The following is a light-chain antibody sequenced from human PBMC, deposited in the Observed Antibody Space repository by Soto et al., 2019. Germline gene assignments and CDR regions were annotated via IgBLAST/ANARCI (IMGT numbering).Light chain of an antibody. CDR2: DAS. Sequence: AIQLTQSPSSLSASVGDRVTITCRASQSISSALAWYQQKPGKAPKLLIYDASSLESGVPSRFSGSGSGTDFTLTISSLQPEDFATYYCQQFNNYSWTFGQGTKVEIK. CDR3: QQFNNYSWT. V-gene: IGKV1D-13*01. CDR1: QSISSA. J-gene: IGKJ1*01.